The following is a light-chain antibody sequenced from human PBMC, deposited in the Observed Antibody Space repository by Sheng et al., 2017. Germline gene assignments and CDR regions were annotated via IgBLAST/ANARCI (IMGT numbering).Light chain of an antibody. J-gene: IGLJ1*01. CDR2: DVS. Sequence: QSALTQPASVSGSPGQSITISCTGTSSDVGGYNYVSWYQQHPGKASKLMIYDVSNRPSGVSNRFSGSKSGNTASLTISGLQAEDEADYYCSSYTSSSTYVFGTGTKVTVV. CDR3: SSYTSSSTYV. V-gene: IGLV2-14*01. CDR1: SSDVGGYNY.